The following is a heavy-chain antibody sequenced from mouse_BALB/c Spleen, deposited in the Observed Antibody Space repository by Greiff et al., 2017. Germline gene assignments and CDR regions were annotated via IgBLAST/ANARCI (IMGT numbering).Heavy chain of an antibody. Sequence: EVQLVESGPSLVKPSQTLSLTCSVTGDSITSGYWNWIRKFPGNKLEYMGYISYSGSTYYNPSLKSRISITRDTSKNQYYLQLNSVTTEDTATYYCARGHYDYDGFAYWGQGTLVTVSA. V-gene: IGHV3-8*02. CDR2: ISYSGST. D-gene: IGHD2-4*01. J-gene: IGHJ3*01. CDR1: GDSITSGY. CDR3: ARGHYDYDGFAY.